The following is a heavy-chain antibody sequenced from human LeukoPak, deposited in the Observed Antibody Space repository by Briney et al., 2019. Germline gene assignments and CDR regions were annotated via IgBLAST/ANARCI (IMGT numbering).Heavy chain of an antibody. Sequence: SETLSLTCTVSGGSISSYYWSWIRQPPGKGLEWIGYIYYSGSTNYNPSLKSRVTISVDMSKNQFPLKLSSVTAADTAVYYCARDRDYIIDYWGQGTLVTVSS. J-gene: IGHJ4*02. CDR2: IYYSGST. D-gene: IGHD4/OR15-4a*01. CDR1: GGSISSYY. CDR3: ARDRDYIIDY. V-gene: IGHV4-59*01.